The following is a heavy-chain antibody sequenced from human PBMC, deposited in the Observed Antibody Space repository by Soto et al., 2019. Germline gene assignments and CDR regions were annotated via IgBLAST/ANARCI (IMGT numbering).Heavy chain of an antibody. J-gene: IGHJ5*02. V-gene: IGHV4-31*03. CDR3: ARVLRGYRNAIALNWFDP. D-gene: IGHD5-18*01. CDR2: IYYSGST. Sequence: QVQLQESGPGLVEPSQTLSLTCTVSGGSISSGGYYWSWIRQHPGKGLEWIGYIYYSGSTYYNPSLKSRGTISEDTSKNQFSLKLSSVTAADTAVYYCARVLRGYRNAIALNWFDPWGQGTLVTVSS. CDR1: GGSISSGGYY.